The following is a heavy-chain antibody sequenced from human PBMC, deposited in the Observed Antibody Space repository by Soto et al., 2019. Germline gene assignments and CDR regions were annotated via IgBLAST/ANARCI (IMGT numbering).Heavy chain of an antibody. CDR1: GGSISSGSYF. D-gene: IGHD6-19*01. J-gene: IGHJ5*02. CDR3: ARHTRYSSGQRWFDP. Sequence: SETLSLTCTVSGGSISSGSYFWGCIRQPPGKGLEWIGSIYYSGSTSYNPSLRSRVTMSVDTSKNQFSLKLSSVSAADTAVYYCARHTRYSSGQRWFDPWGQGTLVTVSS. V-gene: IGHV4-39*01. CDR2: IYYSGST.